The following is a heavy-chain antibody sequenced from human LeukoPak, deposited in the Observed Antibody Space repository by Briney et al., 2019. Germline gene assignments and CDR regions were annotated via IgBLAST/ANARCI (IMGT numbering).Heavy chain of an antibody. CDR1: GGSISSSSYS. D-gene: IGHD3-10*01. Sequence: PSETLSLTCTVSGGSISSSSYSWGWIRQPPGKALEWIGSIYYSGSTYYNPSLKSRVTISVDTSKNQFSLKLSSVTAADTAVYYCARTRYYYNSRSYGAPYYFDYWGQGTLVTVSS. V-gene: IGHV4-39*01. J-gene: IGHJ4*02. CDR2: IYYSGST. CDR3: ARTRYYYNSRSYGAPYYFDY.